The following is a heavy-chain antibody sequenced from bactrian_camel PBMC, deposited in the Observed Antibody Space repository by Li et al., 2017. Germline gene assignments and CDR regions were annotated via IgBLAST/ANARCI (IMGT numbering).Heavy chain of an antibody. Sequence: VQLVESGGGSVQAGGSLTLSCTADGPIYSYCLGWLRQAPGGEREGVAAIDTDGSTTYAEFVKGRFTISKDNSKNTLYLEMNSLKPEDTAMYYCAARRGGHCYMAVVSEDFSYWGQGTQVTVS. CDR3: AARRGGHCYMAVVSEDFSY. V-gene: IGHV3S1*01. J-gene: IGHJ6*01. D-gene: IGHD2*01. CDR2: IDTDGSTT. CDR1: GPIYSYC.